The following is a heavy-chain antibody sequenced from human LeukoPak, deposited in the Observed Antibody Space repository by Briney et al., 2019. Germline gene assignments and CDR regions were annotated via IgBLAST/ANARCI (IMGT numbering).Heavy chain of an antibody. CDR3: AREAKYDYVWGSYRYYYYYMDV. V-gene: IGHV3-48*01. CDR2: ISSSSSTI. Sequence: GGSLRLSCAASGFTFSSYSMNWVRQAPGKGLEWVSYISSSSSTIYYADSVKGRSTISRDNAKNSLYLQMNSLRAEDTAVYYCAREAKYDYVWGSYRYYYYYMDVWGKGTTVTVSS. D-gene: IGHD3-16*02. CDR1: GFTFSSYS. J-gene: IGHJ6*03.